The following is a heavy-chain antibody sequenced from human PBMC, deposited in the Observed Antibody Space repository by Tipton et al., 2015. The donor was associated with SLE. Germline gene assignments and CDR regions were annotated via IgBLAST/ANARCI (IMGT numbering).Heavy chain of an antibody. CDR2: VNHSGST. V-gene: IGHV4-34*01. CDR1: GGSISSYY. Sequence: TLSLTCTVSGGSISSYYWSWIRQPPGKGLEWIGEVNHSGSTNYNPSLKSRVTISVDTSKNQFSLKLSSVTAADTAVYYCARRSYYYGSGGWLDPWGQGTLVTVSS. D-gene: IGHD3-10*01. J-gene: IGHJ5*02. CDR3: ARRSYYYGSGGWLDP.